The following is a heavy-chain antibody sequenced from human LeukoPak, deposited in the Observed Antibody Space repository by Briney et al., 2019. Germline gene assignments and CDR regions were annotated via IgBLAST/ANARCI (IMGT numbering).Heavy chain of an antibody. CDR2: IKQDGSEK. V-gene: IGHV3-7*01. Sequence: PGGSLRLSCAASGFTFSSYWMSWVRQAPGKGLEWVANIKQDGSEKYYVDSVKGRFTISRDNAKNSLYLQMNSLRAEDTAVYYCANGLDLEWLFLDAFDIWGQGTMVTVSS. D-gene: IGHD3-3*01. CDR1: GFTFSSYW. J-gene: IGHJ3*02. CDR3: ANGLDLEWLFLDAFDI.